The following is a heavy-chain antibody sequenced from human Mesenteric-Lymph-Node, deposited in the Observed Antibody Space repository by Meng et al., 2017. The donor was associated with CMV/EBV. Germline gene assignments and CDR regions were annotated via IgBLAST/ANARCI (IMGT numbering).Heavy chain of an antibody. D-gene: IGHD6-13*01. CDR1: GFTFSSYA. CDR3: ARGYSSSWYKYYFDY. V-gene: IGHV3-30*04. CDR2: ISYDGSNK. J-gene: IGHJ4*02. Sequence: GESLKISCAASGFTFSSYAMYWVRQAPGKGLEWVAVISYDGSNKYYADSVKGRFTISRDNSKNTLYLQMNSLRAEDTAVYYCARGYSSSWYKYYFDYWGQGTLVTVSS.